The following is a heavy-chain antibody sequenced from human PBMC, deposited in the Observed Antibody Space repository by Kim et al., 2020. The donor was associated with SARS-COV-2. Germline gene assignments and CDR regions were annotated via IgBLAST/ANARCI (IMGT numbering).Heavy chain of an antibody. CDR2: IWYDGSNK. D-gene: IGHD6-19*01. J-gene: IGHJ4*02. V-gene: IGHV3-33*01. CDR1: GFTFSSYG. CDR3: AAGRHDAEAAQWLVLWY. Sequence: GGSLRLSCAASGFTFSSYGMHWVRQAPGKGLEWVAVIWYDGSNKYYADSVKGRFTISRDNSKNTLYLQMNSLRAEDTAVYYCAAGRHDAEAAQWLVLWYWGQGTRVTVSS.